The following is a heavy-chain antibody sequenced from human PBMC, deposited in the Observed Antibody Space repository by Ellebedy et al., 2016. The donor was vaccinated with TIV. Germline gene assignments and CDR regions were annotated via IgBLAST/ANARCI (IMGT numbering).Heavy chain of an antibody. CDR2: ISYSSSHI. CDR3: ARDSGSYPFDY. V-gene: IGHV3-21*01. J-gene: IGHJ4*02. CDR1: GFTFSAYE. Sequence: GGSLRLSXATSGFTFSAYEMTWVRQAPGKGLEWVSSISYSSSHIYYSDSVKGRFTISRDNARNTLYLQMDSLRDEDTAVYYCARDSGSYPFDYWGLGALVTVSS. D-gene: IGHD3-16*02.